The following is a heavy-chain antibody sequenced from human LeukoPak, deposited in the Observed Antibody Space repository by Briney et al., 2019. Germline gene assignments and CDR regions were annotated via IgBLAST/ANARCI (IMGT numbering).Heavy chain of an antibody. CDR2: ISGSGGST. D-gene: IGHD2-15*01. J-gene: IGHJ4*02. Sequence: GGSLRLSCAASGFTFSSYAMSWVRQAPGKGLEWVSDISGSGGSTGYADSVKGRFTITRDHPKNMVYLEMSSLRAEDTALYYGAKAPVGHCSGGSCYPFDYWGQGTLVTVSS. V-gene: IGHV3-23*01. CDR3: AKAPVGHCSGGSCYPFDY. CDR1: GFTFSSYA.